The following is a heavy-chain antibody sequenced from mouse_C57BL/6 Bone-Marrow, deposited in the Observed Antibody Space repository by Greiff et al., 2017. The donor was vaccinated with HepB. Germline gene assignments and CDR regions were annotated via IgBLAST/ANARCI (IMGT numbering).Heavy chain of an antibody. CDR3: ARAQGGLAMDY. V-gene: IGHV1-64*01. CDR1: GYTFTSYW. Sequence: VQLQQPGAELVKPGASVKLSCKASGYTFTSYWMHWVKQRPGQGLEWIGMIHPNSGSTNYNEKFKSKATLTVDKSSSTAYMQLSSLTSEDSAVYYCARAQGGLAMDYWGKGTAVTVSS. CDR2: IHPNSGST. D-gene: IGHD3-3*01. J-gene: IGHJ4*01.